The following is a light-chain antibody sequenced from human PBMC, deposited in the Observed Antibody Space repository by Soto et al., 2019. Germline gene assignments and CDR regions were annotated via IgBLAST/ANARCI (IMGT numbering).Light chain of an antibody. CDR2: EVS. J-gene: IGLJ2*01. CDR3: SSYAGSNVV. V-gene: IGLV2-8*01. CDR1: SSDVGGYNS. Sequence: QPVLTQPPSASGSPGQSVTISCTGTSSDVGGYNSVSWYQQHPGKVPKLMIYEVSKRPSGVPDRFSGSKSGNTASLIVSGLQAEDEADYYCSSYAGSNVVFGGGTKVTVL.